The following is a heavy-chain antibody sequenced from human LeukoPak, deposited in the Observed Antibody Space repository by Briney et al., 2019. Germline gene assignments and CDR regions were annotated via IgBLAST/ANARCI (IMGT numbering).Heavy chain of an antibody. CDR1: GFTFSSYA. CDR2: ISGSGGST. Sequence: GGSLRLSCAASGFTFSSYAMSWVRQAPGKGLEWVSAISGSGGSTYYADSVKGRFTISRDNSKNTLYLQMNSLRAEDTAVYYCAFYDSSGYDYFDYWGQGTLVTVSS. D-gene: IGHD3-22*01. CDR3: AFYDSSGYDYFDY. J-gene: IGHJ4*02. V-gene: IGHV3-23*01.